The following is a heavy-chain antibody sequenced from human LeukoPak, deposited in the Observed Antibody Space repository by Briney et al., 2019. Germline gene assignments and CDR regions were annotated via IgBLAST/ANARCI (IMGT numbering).Heavy chain of an antibody. J-gene: IGHJ4*02. CDR2: INSDGSST. D-gene: IGHD3-10*01. Sequence: GGSLRLSCAASGFTFSSYWMHWVRQAPGKGLVWVSRINSDGSSTSYADSVKGRFSISRDNAKNTLYLQMNSLRAEDTAVYYCAREAMVRGACFDYWGQGTPVTVSS. V-gene: IGHV3-74*01. CDR3: AREAMVRGACFDY. CDR1: GFTFSSYW.